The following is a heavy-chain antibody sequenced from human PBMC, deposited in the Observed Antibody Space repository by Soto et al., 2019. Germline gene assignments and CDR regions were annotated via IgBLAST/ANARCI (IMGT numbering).Heavy chain of an antibody. CDR1: GFTFSSYA. Sequence: GGSLRLSCAASGFTFSSYAMSWVRQAPGKGLEWVSAISGSGGSTYYADSVKGRFTISRDNSKNTLYLQMNSLRAEDTAVYYCANANYGTIDAFDIWGQGTMVTVSS. V-gene: IGHV3-23*01. J-gene: IGHJ3*02. CDR3: ANANYGTIDAFDI. CDR2: ISGSGGST. D-gene: IGHD3-16*01.